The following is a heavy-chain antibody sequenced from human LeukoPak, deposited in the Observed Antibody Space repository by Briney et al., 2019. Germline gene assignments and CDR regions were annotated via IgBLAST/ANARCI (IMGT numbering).Heavy chain of an antibody. Sequence: ASVRVSCKASGYTFTGYYMHWVRQAPGQGLEWMGWINPNSGGTNYAQKFQGRVTMTRDMSTSTVYMELSSLRSEDTAVYYCARGDLIVGASSGFQHWGQGTLVTVSS. CDR1: GYTFTGYY. D-gene: IGHD1-26*01. V-gene: IGHV1-2*02. CDR2: INPNSGGT. CDR3: ARGDLIVGASSGFQH. J-gene: IGHJ1*01.